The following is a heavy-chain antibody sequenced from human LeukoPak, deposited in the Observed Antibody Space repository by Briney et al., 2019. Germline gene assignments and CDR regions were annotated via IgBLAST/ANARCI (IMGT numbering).Heavy chain of an antibody. D-gene: IGHD3-22*01. CDR2: IYTSGST. Sequence: SETLSLTCTVSGGSISSGSYYWSWIRQPAGKGLEWIVRIYTSGSTNYNPSLKSRVTISVDTSKNQFSLKLSSVTAADTAVYYCARARYYDSSGYYSTLGAFDIWGQGTMVTVSS. CDR1: GGSISSGSYY. V-gene: IGHV4-61*02. J-gene: IGHJ3*02. CDR3: ARARYYDSSGYYSTLGAFDI.